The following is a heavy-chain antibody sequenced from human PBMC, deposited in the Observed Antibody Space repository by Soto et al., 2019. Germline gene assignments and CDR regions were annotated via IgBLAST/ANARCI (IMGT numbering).Heavy chain of an antibody. CDR1: GYTFTSYY. J-gene: IGHJ6*02. CDR2: MNPNSGNT. Sequence: ASVKVSCKASGYTFTSYYLHWVRQATGQGLEWMGWMNPNSGNTGYAQKFQGRVTMTRNTSISTAYMELSSLRSEDTAVYYCARERKGMDVWGQGTTVTVSS. V-gene: IGHV1-8*02. CDR3: ARERKGMDV.